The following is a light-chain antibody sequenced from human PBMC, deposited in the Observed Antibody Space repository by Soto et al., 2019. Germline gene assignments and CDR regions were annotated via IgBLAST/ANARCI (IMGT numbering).Light chain of an antibody. V-gene: IGLV1-40*01. Sequence: QSVLTQPPSVSGAPGQRVTISCTASSSNIGAGYDVHWYQQLPGTAPKLLSYGNSNRPSGVPDRFSGSKSGTSASLAITGLQAEDEADYYCQSYDSSLSGWVFGGGTKLTVL. CDR1: SSNIGAGYD. J-gene: IGLJ3*02. CDR3: QSYDSSLSGWV. CDR2: GNS.